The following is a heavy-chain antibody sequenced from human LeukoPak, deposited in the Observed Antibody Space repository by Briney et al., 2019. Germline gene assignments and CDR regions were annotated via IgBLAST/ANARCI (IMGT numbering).Heavy chain of an antibody. V-gene: IGHV3-66*01. CDR1: GFTVSSNY. D-gene: IGHD5-18*01. CDR3: ARDQYSYAHAAH. CDR2: IYSGGTT. J-gene: IGHJ4*02. Sequence: GGSLRLSCAASGFTVSSNYMSWVRQAPGKGLEWVSVIYSGGTTYYADSVKGRFTISRDNSKNTLHLQMNRLRAEDTAVYYCARDQYSYAHAAHWGQGTLVTVSS.